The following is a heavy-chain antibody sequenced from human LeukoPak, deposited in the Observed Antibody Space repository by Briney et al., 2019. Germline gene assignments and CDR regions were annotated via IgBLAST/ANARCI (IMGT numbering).Heavy chain of an antibody. V-gene: IGHV1-46*01. J-gene: IGHJ5*02. CDR1: GYTFTSYY. CDR3: ARDRSWARGLIYSDNWFDP. Sequence: GASVKVSCKASGYTFTSYYMHWVRQAPGQGLEWMGIINPSGGSTSYAQKFQGRVTMTRDTSTSTVYMELSSLGSEDTAVYYCARDRSWARGLIYSDNWFDPWGQGTLVTVSS. D-gene: IGHD1-26*01. CDR2: INPSGGST.